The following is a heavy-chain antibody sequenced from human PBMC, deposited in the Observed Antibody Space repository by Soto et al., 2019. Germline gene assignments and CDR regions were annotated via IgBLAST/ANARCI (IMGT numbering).Heavy chain of an antibody. V-gene: IGHV4-59*08. CDR1: GGSISDYY. D-gene: IGHD2-15*01. CDR3: ARHCDYGGCYVY. Sequence: QVQLQESGPGLVKPSETLSLTCTVSGGSISDYYWSWIRQPPGKGLEWIGSIYYGGTTDHNPSLKSRVTMSMVTSKNQFSLKLTAVTAADTAVFYCARHCDYGGCYVYWGQGTLVTVSS. CDR2: IYYGGTT. J-gene: IGHJ4*02.